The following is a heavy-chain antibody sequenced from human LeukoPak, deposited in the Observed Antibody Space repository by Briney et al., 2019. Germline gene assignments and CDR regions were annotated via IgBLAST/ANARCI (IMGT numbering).Heavy chain of an antibody. CDR3: ARDVSGGGSGWYLDY. CDR2: INPSGGST. Sequence: GASVKVSCKASGYTFTSYYMHWVRQAPGQGLEWMVIINPSGGSTSYAQKFQGRVTMTRDMSTSTVYMELSSLRSEDTAVYYCARDVSGGGSGWYLDYWGQGTLVTVSS. D-gene: IGHD6-19*01. J-gene: IGHJ4*02. CDR1: GYTFTSYY. V-gene: IGHV1-46*01.